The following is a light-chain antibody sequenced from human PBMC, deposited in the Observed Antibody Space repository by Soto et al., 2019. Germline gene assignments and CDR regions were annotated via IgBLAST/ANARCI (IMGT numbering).Light chain of an antibody. V-gene: IGKV3D-11*02. CDR1: QSINTN. CDR2: GAS. Sequence: EIEMTQSPATLSVSPGERAALSCRASQSINTNLAWYQQKPGQAPRLLIYGASTRATGIPARFSGSGSGTDFTLTISSLEPEDFAVYYCQQRSSWQITFGQGTRLEIK. CDR3: QQRSSWQIT. J-gene: IGKJ5*01.